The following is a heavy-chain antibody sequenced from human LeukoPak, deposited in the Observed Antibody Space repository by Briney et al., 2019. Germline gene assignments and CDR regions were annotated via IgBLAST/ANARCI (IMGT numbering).Heavy chain of an antibody. V-gene: IGHV1-18*01. J-gene: IGHJ3*02. CDR2: ISAYNGNT. D-gene: IGHD3-9*01. CDR1: GYTSTSYG. CDR3: AILVGVLTGPDAFDI. Sequence: ASVKVSCKASGYTSTSYGISWVRQAPGQGLEWMGWISAYNGNTNYAQELQGRVTMTTDTSTSTAYMELRSLRSDDTAVYYCAILVGVLTGPDAFDIWGQGTMVTVSS.